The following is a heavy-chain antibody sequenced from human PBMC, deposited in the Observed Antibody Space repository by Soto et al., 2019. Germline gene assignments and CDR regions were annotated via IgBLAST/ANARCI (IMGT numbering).Heavy chain of an antibody. Sequence: EVQLVESGGGLVQPGRSLRLSCADSGFTFDDYAMHWVRKAPGKGLEWVSGISWNSGSIGYADSVKGRFTISRDNAKNSLYLQMNRLGDEDTALYYCAKGGQLLSEGGGYWGQGTLVTVSS. D-gene: IGHD2-2*01. CDR3: AKGGQLLSEGGGY. CDR2: ISWNSGSI. V-gene: IGHV3-9*01. CDR1: GFTFDDYA. J-gene: IGHJ4*02.